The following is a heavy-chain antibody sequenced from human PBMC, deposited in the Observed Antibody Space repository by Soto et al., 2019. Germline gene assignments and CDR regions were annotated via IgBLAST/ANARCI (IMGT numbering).Heavy chain of an antibody. CDR2: ISWNSDTI. Sequence: GGSLRHSCTTSGFTFDDYAIHWVRLGPGKVLEWVSGISWNSDTICYAYSVKGRFTISRDNPKNSQYLQMNSLRAEDTPLYYCVKEITHCSNILCPPSGGLDVWGPGNMV. V-gene: IGHV3-9*01. CDR3: VKEITHCSNILCPPSGGLDV. D-gene: IGHD2-2*01. CDR1: GFTFDDYA. J-gene: IGHJ6*01.